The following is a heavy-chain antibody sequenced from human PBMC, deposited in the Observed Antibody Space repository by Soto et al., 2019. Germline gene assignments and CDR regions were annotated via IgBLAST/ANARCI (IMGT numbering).Heavy chain of an antibody. CDR3: ARSPRRVDGKWFLDY. Sequence: QVQLQESGPGLVKPSGTLSLTCAVSGDSFTSSNWWTWVGQPPGKGLEWMGDILLTGHTAYSPSLKSRVTISVDTSNRQFSLSLTSVTAADTAVYYCARSPRRVDGKWFLDYWGQGTLVTVSS. V-gene: IGHV4-4*02. D-gene: IGHD3-22*01. CDR2: ILLTGHT. J-gene: IGHJ4*02. CDR1: GDSFTSSNW.